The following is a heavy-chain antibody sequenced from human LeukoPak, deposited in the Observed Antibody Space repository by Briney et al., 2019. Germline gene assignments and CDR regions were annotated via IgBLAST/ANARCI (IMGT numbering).Heavy chain of an antibody. CDR3: ARSERTAMALPDY. D-gene: IGHD5-18*01. J-gene: IGHJ4*02. V-gene: IGHV4-28*01. CDR1: GYSISSSNW. CDR2: IYYSGST. Sequence: TSDTLSLTCAVSGYSISSSNWWGWIRQPPGKGLEWIGYIYYSGSTYYNPSLKSRVTMSVDTSKNQFSLKLSSVTAVDTAVYYCARSERTAMALPDYWGQGTLVTVSS.